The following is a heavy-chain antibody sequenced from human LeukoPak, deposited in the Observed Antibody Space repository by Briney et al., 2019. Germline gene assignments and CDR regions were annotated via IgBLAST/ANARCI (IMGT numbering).Heavy chain of an antibody. CDR2: IIPILGIA. J-gene: IGHJ4*02. Sequence: GASVKVSCKASGSTFSSYAISWVRQAPGQGLEWMGRIIPILGIANYAQKFQGRVTITADKSTSTAYMELSSLRSEDTAVYYCARERRDGYNPMYYFDYWGQGTLVTVSS. CDR1: GSTFSSYA. V-gene: IGHV1-69*04. D-gene: IGHD5-12*01. CDR3: ARERRDGYNPMYYFDY.